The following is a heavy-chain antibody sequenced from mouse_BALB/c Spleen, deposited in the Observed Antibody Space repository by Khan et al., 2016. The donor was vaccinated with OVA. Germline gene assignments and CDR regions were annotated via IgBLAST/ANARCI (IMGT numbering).Heavy chain of an antibody. Sequence: DLVKPGASVKLSCKASGYTFTSYWINWIKQRPGQGLEWVGHNGPGSGNTYYNEIFKGKATLTVDTSSSTAYIQLSSLSSEDSAVYFCARSNYYGSSLYAMDYWGQGTSVTVSS. CDR3: ARSNYYGSSLYAMDY. CDR2: NGPGSGNT. CDR1: GYTFTSYW. V-gene: IGHV1S41*01. D-gene: IGHD1-1*01. J-gene: IGHJ4*01.